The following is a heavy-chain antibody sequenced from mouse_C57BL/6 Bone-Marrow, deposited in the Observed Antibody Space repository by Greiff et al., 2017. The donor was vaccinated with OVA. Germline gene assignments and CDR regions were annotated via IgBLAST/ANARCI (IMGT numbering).Heavy chain of an antibody. J-gene: IGHJ4*01. Sequence: EVKLVESGGGLVQPGGSLTLSCAASGFTFSDYYMYWVRQTPEKRLEWVAYISNGGGSTYYPDTVKGRFTISRDNAKNTLYLQMSRLKSEDTAMYYCARQKDYGSLYAMDYWGQGTSVTVSS. D-gene: IGHD1-1*01. CDR2: ISNGGGST. CDR3: ARQKDYGSLYAMDY. V-gene: IGHV5-12*01. CDR1: GFTFSDYY.